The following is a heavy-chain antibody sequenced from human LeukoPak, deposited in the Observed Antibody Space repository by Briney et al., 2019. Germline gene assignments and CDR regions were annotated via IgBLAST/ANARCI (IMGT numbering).Heavy chain of an antibody. D-gene: IGHD5-12*01. CDR2: IYYSGST. J-gene: IGHJ4*02. CDR1: GGSFSSYY. Sequence: SETLSLTCAVYGGSFSSYYWSWIRQPPGKGLEWIGYIYYSGSTNYNPSLKSRVTISVNTSKNQFSLKLSSVTAADTAVYYCARHSSRGYSGYDLFDYWGQGTLVTVSS. CDR3: ARHSSRGYSGYDLFDY. V-gene: IGHV4-59*01.